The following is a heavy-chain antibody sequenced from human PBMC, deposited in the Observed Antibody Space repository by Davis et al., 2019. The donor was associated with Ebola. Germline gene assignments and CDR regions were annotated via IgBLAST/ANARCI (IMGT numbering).Heavy chain of an antibody. Sequence: PGGSLRLSCAASGFTFSSYGMHWVRQAPGKGLEWVAVISYDGSNKYYADSVKGRFTISRDNSKNTLYLQMNSLRAEDTAVYYCAKSNVEMATISGFDYWGQGTLVTVSS. CDR3: AKSNVEMATISGFDY. V-gene: IGHV3-30*18. CDR2: ISYDGSNK. J-gene: IGHJ4*02. D-gene: IGHD5-24*01. CDR1: GFTFSSYG.